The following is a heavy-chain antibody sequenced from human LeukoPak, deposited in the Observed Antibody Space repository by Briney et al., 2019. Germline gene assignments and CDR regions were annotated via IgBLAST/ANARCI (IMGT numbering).Heavy chain of an antibody. D-gene: IGHD4-17*01. CDR2: INPNSGGT. CDR1: GYTFTGYY. CDR3: AREGYGDYAQWDY. Sequence: ASVKVSCKASGYTFTGYYMHWVRQAPGQGLEWMGWINPNSGGTNYAQKFQGRVTMTRDTSISTAYMELSRLRSDDTAVYYCAREGYGDYAQWDYRGQGTLVTVSS. V-gene: IGHV1-2*02. J-gene: IGHJ4*02.